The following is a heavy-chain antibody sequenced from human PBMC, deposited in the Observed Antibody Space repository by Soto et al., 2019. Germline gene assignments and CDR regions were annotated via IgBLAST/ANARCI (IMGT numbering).Heavy chain of an antibody. D-gene: IGHD1-20*01. CDR3: ARVGYNWNGLDP. Sequence: ASVKVSCKASGYTFTSYAMHWVRQAPGQRLEWMGWINAGNGNTKYSQKFQGRVTITRDTSASTAYMEPSSLRSEDTAVYYCARVGYNWNGLDPWGQGTLVTVSS. J-gene: IGHJ5*02. CDR1: GYTFTSYA. V-gene: IGHV1-3*01. CDR2: INAGNGNT.